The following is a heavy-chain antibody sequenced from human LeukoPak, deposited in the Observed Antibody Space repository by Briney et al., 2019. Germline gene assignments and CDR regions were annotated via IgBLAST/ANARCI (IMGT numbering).Heavy chain of an antibody. V-gene: IGHV6-1*01. J-gene: IGHJ6*02. Sequence: SQTLSLTCAISGDSVSSNSAAWNWIRQSPSSGLEWLGRTYYRSKWYNDYAVSVKSRITINPDTSKNQFSLQLNSVTPEDTAVYYCAKEDYYYYGMDVWGQGTTVTVSS. CDR3: AKEDYYYYGMDV. CDR1: GDSVSSNSAA. CDR2: TYYRSKWYN.